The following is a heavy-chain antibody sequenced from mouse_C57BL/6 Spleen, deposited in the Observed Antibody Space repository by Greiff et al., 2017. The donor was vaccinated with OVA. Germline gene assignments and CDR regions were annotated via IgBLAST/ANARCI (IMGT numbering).Heavy chain of an antibody. CDR2: IRSSGSN. CDR3: ARPSDYYGSSHWYFDV. Sequence: EVQLVESGPGLVKPSQSLSLTCSVTGYSITSGYYWNWIRQFPGNKLDLLFYIRSSGSNNYNPSLKNRISITRDTSKNQFFLKLNSVTTEDTATYYCARPSDYYGSSHWYFDVWGTGTTVTVSS. V-gene: IGHV3-6*01. J-gene: IGHJ1*03. D-gene: IGHD1-1*01. CDR1: GYSITSGYY.